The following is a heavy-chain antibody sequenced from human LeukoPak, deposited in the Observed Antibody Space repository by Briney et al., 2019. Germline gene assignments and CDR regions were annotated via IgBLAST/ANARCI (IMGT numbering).Heavy chain of an antibody. V-gene: IGHV3-30*18. J-gene: IGHJ4*02. Sequence: TGGSLRLSCAATGFTFSSYGMHWVRQAPGKGLEWVAVISYDGSNKYYADSVKGGFTISRDNSKNTLYLQMNSLRAEDTAVYYCAKDLKQWLSYFDYWGQGTLVTVSS. CDR1: GFTFSSYG. CDR2: ISYDGSNK. CDR3: AKDLKQWLSYFDY. D-gene: IGHD6-19*01.